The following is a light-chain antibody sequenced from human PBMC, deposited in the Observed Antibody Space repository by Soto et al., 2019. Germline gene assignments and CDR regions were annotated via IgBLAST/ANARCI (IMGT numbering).Light chain of an antibody. V-gene: IGLV2-8*01. CDR2: EVN. CDR1: SSDVGGYNY. J-gene: IGLJ1*01. CDR3: CSYAGGSNV. Sequence: QSALTQPPSASGSPGQSVAISCTGTSSDVGGYNYVSWYQHHPGKAPKLMIYEVNKRPSGVPDRFSGSKSGNTASLTVSGLHAEEEADYYCCSYAGGSNVFGTGTKLTVL.